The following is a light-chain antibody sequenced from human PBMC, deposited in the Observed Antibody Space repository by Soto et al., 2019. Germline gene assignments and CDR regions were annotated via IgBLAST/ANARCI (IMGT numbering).Light chain of an antibody. V-gene: IGKV3-20*01. CDR3: QQYGKPPPTA. Sequence: EIVLTQSPGTRSLSPGERATLSCRASQSVSSSYLAWYQQKPGQAPRVLIHGASSRATGIPDRFSGSGSGTDFTLTISRLEPEDFAVYLCQQYGKPPPTACGQGTKVEIK. CDR2: GAS. CDR1: QSVSSSY. J-gene: IGKJ2*01.